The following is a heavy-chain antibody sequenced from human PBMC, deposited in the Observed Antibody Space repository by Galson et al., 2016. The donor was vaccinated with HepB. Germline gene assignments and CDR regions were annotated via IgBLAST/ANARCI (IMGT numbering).Heavy chain of an antibody. CDR2: ISAYNGNT. D-gene: IGHD3-22*01. J-gene: IGHJ3*02. Sequence: SVKVSCKASGYTFTTYGITWVRQAPGQGLEWMGRISAYNGNTNYAQKLQGRVTMTTDTSTSTAYMELRSLRSDDTAVYFCARADYYVSSGYSGAFDIWGQGTMVTVSS. CDR3: ARADYYVSSGYSGAFDI. V-gene: IGHV1-18*01. CDR1: GYTFTTYG.